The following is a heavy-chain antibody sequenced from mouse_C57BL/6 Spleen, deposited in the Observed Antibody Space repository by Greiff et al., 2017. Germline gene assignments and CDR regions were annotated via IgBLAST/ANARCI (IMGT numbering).Heavy chain of an antibody. J-gene: IGHJ3*01. Sequence: EVQRVESGGGLVKPGGSLKLSCAAYGFTFRDHGMHWVRQAPEKGLELVAYISSGSSTIYYADTVKGRFTISRDNAKNTLFLQMTSLRSEDTSMYYGARWGGGNYAWFAYWGQGTLVTVSA. CDR2: ISSGSSTI. D-gene: IGHD2-1*01. CDR3: ARWGGGNYAWFAY. CDR1: GFTFRDHG. V-gene: IGHV5-17*01.